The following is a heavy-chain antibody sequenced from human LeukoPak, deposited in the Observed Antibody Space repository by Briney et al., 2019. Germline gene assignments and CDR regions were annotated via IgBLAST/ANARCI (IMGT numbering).Heavy chain of an antibody. J-gene: IGHJ4*02. Sequence: GGSLRLSCAASGFTFSSYAMSWVRQAPGKGLGWVSAISGGGGSTYYADSVKGRFTISRDNSKNTLYLQMNSLRAEDTAVYYCASGGIGSYSSFDYWGQGTLVTVSS. V-gene: IGHV3-23*01. CDR1: GFTFSSYA. CDR2: ISGGGGST. CDR3: ASGGIGSYSSFDY. D-gene: IGHD1-26*01.